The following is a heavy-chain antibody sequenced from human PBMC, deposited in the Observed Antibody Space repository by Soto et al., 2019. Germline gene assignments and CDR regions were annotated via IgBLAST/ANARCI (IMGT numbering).Heavy chain of an antibody. CDR2: IRKDGGSM. Sequence: EVQLVQSGGGFVQPGGSLRLSCAASGFTFSSSPMSWVRQVPGKGLEWISAIRKDGGSMYYRDSLKGRFTISRDNSKNTSSLGVKTLRAEVSALYSGGRDRLPMGVFWSAFSGAWGQGALVIVSS. J-gene: IGHJ5*02. CDR3: GRDRLPMGVFWSAFSGA. D-gene: IGHD3-3*01. CDR1: GFTFSSSP. V-gene: IGHV3-23*04.